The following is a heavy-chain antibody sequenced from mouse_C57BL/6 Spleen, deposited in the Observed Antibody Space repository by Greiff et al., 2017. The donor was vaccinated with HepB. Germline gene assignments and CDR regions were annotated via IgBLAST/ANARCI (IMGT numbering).Heavy chain of an antibody. CDR2: IHPSDSDT. Sequence: VKLQQPGAELVKPGASVKVSCKASGYTFTSYWMHWVKQRPGQGLEWIGRIHPSDSDTNYNQKFKGKATLTVDKSSSTAYMQLSSLTSEDSAVYYCAVYYDYDEVFAYWGQGTLVTVSA. D-gene: IGHD2-4*01. CDR3: AVYYDYDEVFAY. V-gene: IGHV1-74*01. CDR1: GYTFTSYW. J-gene: IGHJ3*01.